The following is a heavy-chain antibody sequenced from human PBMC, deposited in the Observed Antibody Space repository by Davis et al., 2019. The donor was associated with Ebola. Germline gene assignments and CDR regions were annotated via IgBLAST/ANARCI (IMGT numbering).Heavy chain of an antibody. V-gene: IGHV3-13*01. Sequence: GESLKISCAASGFTFSSYDMHWVRQATGKGLEWVSAIGTAGDTYYPGSVKGRFTISRENAKNSLYLQMNSLRAGDTAVYYCARVVRYTSGWYFSDYWGQGTLVTVSS. CDR3: ARVVRYTSGWYFSDY. CDR1: GFTFSSYD. CDR2: IGTAGDT. J-gene: IGHJ4*02. D-gene: IGHD6-19*01.